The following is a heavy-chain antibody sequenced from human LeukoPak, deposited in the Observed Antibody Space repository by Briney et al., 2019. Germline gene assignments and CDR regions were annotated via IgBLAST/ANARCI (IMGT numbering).Heavy chain of an antibody. V-gene: IGHV3-7*01. J-gene: IGHJ4*02. CDR1: GFTFSIFW. CDR3: ATSYDSSGNN. CDR2: IKQDGSAK. Sequence: GGPLRLSCAASGFTFSIFWMSWVRQAPGKRLEWVANIKQDGSAKYYVDYVKGRFTISRDNARNSLYLEMNNLRAEDTAIYYCATSYDSSGNNWGQGTLVTVSS. D-gene: IGHD3-22*01.